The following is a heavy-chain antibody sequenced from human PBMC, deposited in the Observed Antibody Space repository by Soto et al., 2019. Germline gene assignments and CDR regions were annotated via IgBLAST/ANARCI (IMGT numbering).Heavy chain of an antibody. CDR1: GYTFTGYY. J-gene: IGHJ4*02. V-gene: IGHV1-2*04. CDR2: INPNSGGT. D-gene: IGHD1-20*01. Sequence: XSLKVSCKASGYTFTGYYMHWVRQAPGQGLEWMGWINPNSGGTNYAQKFQGWVTMTRDTSISTAYMELSRLRSDDTAVYYCERGNNWNYLDYWGQGTLVTVSS. CDR3: ERGNNWNYLDY.